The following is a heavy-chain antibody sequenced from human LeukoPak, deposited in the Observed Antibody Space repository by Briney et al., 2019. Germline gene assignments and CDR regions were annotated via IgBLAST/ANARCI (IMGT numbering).Heavy chain of an antibody. CDR2: ISYDGSNR. D-gene: IGHD1-26*01. V-gene: IGHV3-30*02. J-gene: IGHJ4*02. CDR1: GFTFSDYG. Sequence: GGSLRLSCAASGFTFSDYGIHWVRQAPGKGLEWVAFISYDGSNRYYTDSVKGRFTISRDNSKNTLYLQMNSLRAEDTAIYYCAKDQIGASHFWGQGTLVTVSS. CDR3: AKDQIGASHF.